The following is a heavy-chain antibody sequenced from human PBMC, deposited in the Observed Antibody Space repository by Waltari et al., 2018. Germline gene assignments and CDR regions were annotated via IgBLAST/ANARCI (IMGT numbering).Heavy chain of an antibody. V-gene: IGHV3-48*03. D-gene: IGHD5-18*01. Sequence: EVQLVESGGGSVQPVGSLRPSCGASGSTFNQFEMTWVRQATGKGLEWVSYISSSGSMTYYADSVKGRFTISRDNAKNSLYLQMNTVRAEDTAVYYCARHSSGYYFDLWGPGTLVTVSS. J-gene: IGHJ4*01. CDR2: ISSSGSMT. CDR3: ARHSSGYYFDL. CDR1: GSTFNQFE.